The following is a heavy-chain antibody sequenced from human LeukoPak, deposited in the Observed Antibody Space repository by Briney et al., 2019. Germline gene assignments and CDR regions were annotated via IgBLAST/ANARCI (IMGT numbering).Heavy chain of an antibody. Sequence: ASVKVSCKASGYTFTSYDINWVRQATGQGLEWMGWMNPNSGNTGYAQKFQGRVTMTRNTSISTAYMELSSLRSEDTAVYYCARAAGRDTTSGLDFDYWGQGILVTVSS. D-gene: IGHD1-26*01. V-gene: IGHV1-8*01. CDR2: MNPNSGNT. J-gene: IGHJ4*02. CDR3: ARAAGRDTTSGLDFDY. CDR1: GYTFTSYD.